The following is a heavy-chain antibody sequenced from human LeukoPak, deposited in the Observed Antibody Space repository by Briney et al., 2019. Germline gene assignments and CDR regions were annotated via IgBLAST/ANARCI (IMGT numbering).Heavy chain of an antibody. CDR1: EFTFSSYS. V-gene: IGHV3-48*01. D-gene: IGHD3-10*01. Sequence: PGGSLRLSCEGPEFTFSSYSMNWVRQAPGKGLEWVSHISGASVSIFYTDSVKGRFTISRDNGKNSLYLHMNSLTAEDTAVYYCARATYYFDSVDAFDIWGQGTLVTVSS. CDR3: ARATYYFDSVDAFDI. J-gene: IGHJ3*02. CDR2: ISGASVSI.